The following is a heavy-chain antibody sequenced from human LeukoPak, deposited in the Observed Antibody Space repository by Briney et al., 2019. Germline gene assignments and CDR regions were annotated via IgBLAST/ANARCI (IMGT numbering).Heavy chain of an antibody. CDR3: ARERYYDILTGYYYYMDV. D-gene: IGHD3-9*01. J-gene: IGHJ6*03. V-gene: IGHV4-59*01. CDR2: IYYTGST. CDR1: GGSISSYY. Sequence: SETLSLTCTVSGGSISSYYWSWIGQPPGKGLEWIGYIYYTGSTNYNPSLKSRITISVDTSKNQFSLKLNSLTAADTAVYYCARERYYDILTGYYYYMDVWGKGTTVTVSS.